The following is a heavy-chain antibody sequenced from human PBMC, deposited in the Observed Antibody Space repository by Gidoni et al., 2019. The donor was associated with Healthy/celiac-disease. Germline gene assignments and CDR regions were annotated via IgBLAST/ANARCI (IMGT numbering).Heavy chain of an antibody. Sequence: EVELVASGGGLVQTGGSLRLSCAASGFTFSDHFMDWVRQAPGKGLEWVGRTRNKANSYTTEYAASVKGRFTISRDDSKNSLYLQMNSLKTEDTAVYYCARVAYYGSYDYWGQGTLVTVSS. J-gene: IGHJ4*02. CDR2: TRNKANSYTT. V-gene: IGHV3-72*01. CDR1: GFTFSDHF. D-gene: IGHD3-10*01. CDR3: ARVAYYGSYDY.